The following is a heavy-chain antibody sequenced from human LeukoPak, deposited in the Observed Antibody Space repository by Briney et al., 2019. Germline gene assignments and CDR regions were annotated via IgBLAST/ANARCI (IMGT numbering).Heavy chain of an antibody. D-gene: IGHD1-1*01. CDR2: ISAGGYPI. Sequence: PGGSLRLSCTGSGFTFNDYYMSWVRQAPGKGLEWLSFISAGGYPIYYADSVRGRFTISRDTAKNSLYLQMNSLRVEDTAVYYCVTTAGPPTDHWGQGALVTVSS. V-gene: IGHV3-11*04. CDR1: GFTFNDYY. J-gene: IGHJ4*01. CDR3: VTTAGPPTDH.